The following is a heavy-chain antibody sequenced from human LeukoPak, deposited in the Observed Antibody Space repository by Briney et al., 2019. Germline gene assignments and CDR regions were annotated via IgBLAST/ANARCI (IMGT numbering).Heavy chain of an antibody. CDR3: VKARGGTYTRWAFDI. J-gene: IGHJ3*02. V-gene: IGHV3-21*01. CDR2: ISSSSSYI. Sequence: GGSLRLSCAASGFTFSSYSMNWVRQAPGKGLEWVSSISSSSSYIYYADSVKGRFTISRDNAKNSLYLQMNSLRAEDTAVYYCVKARGGTYTRWAFDIWGQGTMVTVSS. CDR1: GFTFSSYS. D-gene: IGHD1-26*01.